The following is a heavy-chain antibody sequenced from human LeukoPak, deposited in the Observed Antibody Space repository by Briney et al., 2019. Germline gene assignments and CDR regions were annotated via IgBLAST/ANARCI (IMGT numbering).Heavy chain of an antibody. Sequence: SQTLSLTCTVSGGSISSGGYYWSWIRQHPGQGLEWIGYIHYTGSTYYNPSLKSRVTISVDTSKNQFSLKLSSVTAADTAVYYCARDQEYSGSYYRYFDYWGQGTLVTVSS. CDR1: GGSISSGGYY. V-gene: IGHV4-31*03. CDR2: IHYTGST. J-gene: IGHJ4*02. CDR3: ARDQEYSGSYYRYFDY. D-gene: IGHD1-26*01.